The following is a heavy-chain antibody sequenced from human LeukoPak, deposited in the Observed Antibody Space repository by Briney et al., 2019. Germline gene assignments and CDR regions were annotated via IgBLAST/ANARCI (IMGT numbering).Heavy chain of an antibody. J-gene: IGHJ6*02. CDR2: INHSGST. Sequence: SETLSLTCAVYGGSFSGYYWRWIRQPPGKGLEWIGEINHSGSTNYNPSLKSRVTISVDTSKNQFSLKLSSVTAADTAVYYCASRSSSSYRYYYYYGMDVWGQGTTVTVSS. V-gene: IGHV4-34*01. D-gene: IGHD6-6*01. CDR3: ASRSSSSYRYYYYYGMDV. CDR1: GGSFSGYY.